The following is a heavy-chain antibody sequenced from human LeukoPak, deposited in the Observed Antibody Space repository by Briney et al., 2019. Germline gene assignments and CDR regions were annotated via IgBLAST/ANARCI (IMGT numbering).Heavy chain of an antibody. CDR1: GGSISSSSYY. CDR2: IYYSGST. CDR3: YSGSYYQVDY. J-gene: IGHJ4*02. Sequence: PSETLSLTCTVSGGSISSSSYYWGWIRQPPGKGLEWIGSIYYSGSTYYNPSLKSRVTISVDTSKNQFSPKLSSVTAADTAVYYCYSGSYYQVDYWGQGTLVTVSS. V-gene: IGHV4-39*01. D-gene: IGHD1-26*01.